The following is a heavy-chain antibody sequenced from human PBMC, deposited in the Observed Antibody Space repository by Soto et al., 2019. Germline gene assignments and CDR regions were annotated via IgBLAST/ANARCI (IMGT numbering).Heavy chain of an antibody. Sequence: GGSLRLSCAASGFTFSSYDMHWVRQATGKGLEWVSAIGTAGDTYYPGSVKGRFTISRENAKNSLYLQMNSLRAGDTAVYYCARVGRADAFDIWGQGTMVTVSS. CDR2: IGTAGDT. J-gene: IGHJ3*02. D-gene: IGHD1-26*01. CDR1: GFTFSSYD. V-gene: IGHV3-13*01. CDR3: ARVGRADAFDI.